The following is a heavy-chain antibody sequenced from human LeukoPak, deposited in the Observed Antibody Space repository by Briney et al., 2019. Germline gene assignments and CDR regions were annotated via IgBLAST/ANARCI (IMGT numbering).Heavy chain of an antibody. V-gene: IGHV1-2*02. J-gene: IGHJ4*02. D-gene: IGHD2-2*01. CDR1: GYTFTDYY. CDR3: ARANALYCSRTRWHFDY. CDR2: INPDSGGT. Sequence: RASVKVSCKASGYTFTDYYIHWVRQAPGQGLEWMAWINPDSGGTYYAQNFHDRITLTRDTSISTAYMELSRLRSDDTAIYYCARANALYCSRTRWHFDYWGQGTLVTVSS.